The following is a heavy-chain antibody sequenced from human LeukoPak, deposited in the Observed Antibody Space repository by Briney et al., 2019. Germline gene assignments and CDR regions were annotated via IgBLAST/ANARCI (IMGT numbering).Heavy chain of an antibody. V-gene: IGHV3-7*03. CDR1: GFTFSSYW. D-gene: IGHD3-9*01. J-gene: IGHJ5*02. CDR2: IKQDGSEK. Sequence: GGSLRLSCAASGFTFSSYWMSWVRQAPGKGLEWVANIKQDGSEKYYVDFAKGRFTISRDNSKNTLYLQMNSLRAEDTAVYYCVSTIYDILTGRFDPWGQGTLVTVSS. CDR3: VSTIYDILTGRFDP.